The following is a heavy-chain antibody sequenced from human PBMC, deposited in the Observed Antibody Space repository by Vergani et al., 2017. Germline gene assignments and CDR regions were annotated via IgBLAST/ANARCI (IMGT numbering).Heavy chain of an antibody. CDR1: GCSISSYY. J-gene: IGHJ3*02. CDR3: ARNXYCGGDCYSDAFDI. V-gene: IGHV4-59*01. D-gene: IGHD2-21*02. Sequence: QVQLQESGPGLVKPSETLSLTCTVSGCSISSYYWSWIRQPPGKGLEWIGYIYYSGSTKYNPSLKSRVTISVDTSKNQFSLKLSSVTAADTAVYYCARNXYCGGDCYSDAFDIWGQGTMVTVSS. CDR2: IYYSGST.